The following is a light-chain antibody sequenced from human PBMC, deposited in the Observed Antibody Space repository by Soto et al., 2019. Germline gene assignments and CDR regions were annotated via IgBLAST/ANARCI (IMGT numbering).Light chain of an antibody. CDR1: QSVSIY. Sequence: DIQMTQSPSSLSASVGDRVTITCRTSQSVSIYVNWYQQKPGKAPILLIYASSSLQSGVPSRFSGSGSGTDFTLTISSLEPEDFATYYCQQSYSNPTFSQGTKVDIK. J-gene: IGKJ2*01. V-gene: IGKV1-39*01. CDR3: QQSYSNPT. CDR2: ASS.